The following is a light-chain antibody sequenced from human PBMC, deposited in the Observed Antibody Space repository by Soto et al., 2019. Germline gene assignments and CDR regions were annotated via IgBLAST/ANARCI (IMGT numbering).Light chain of an antibody. CDR3: QQYDYLPPT. Sequence: DIQMTQSPSSLSASVGDRVTITCQAGQDINNYLNWYQQKPGKAPKLLIYDASNLETGVPSRFSGSTSGTDFTFTISSLQPEDIATYYCQQYDYLPPTFGGGTKVEIK. J-gene: IGKJ4*01. V-gene: IGKV1-33*01. CDR1: QDINNY. CDR2: DAS.